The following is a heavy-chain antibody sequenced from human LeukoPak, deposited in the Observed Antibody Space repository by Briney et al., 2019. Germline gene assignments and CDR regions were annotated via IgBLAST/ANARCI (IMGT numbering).Heavy chain of an antibody. J-gene: IGHJ4*02. V-gene: IGHV4-39*07. Sequence: SETLSLTCTVSGGSISSSSYYWGWIRQPPGKGLEWIGSINYSGSTYYNPSLKSRVTISVDTSKNQFSLKLSSVTAADTAVYYCARDRGYSSSSLDYWGQGTLVTVSS. CDR2: INYSGST. CDR3: ARDRGYSSSSLDY. D-gene: IGHD6-6*01. CDR1: GGSISSSSYY.